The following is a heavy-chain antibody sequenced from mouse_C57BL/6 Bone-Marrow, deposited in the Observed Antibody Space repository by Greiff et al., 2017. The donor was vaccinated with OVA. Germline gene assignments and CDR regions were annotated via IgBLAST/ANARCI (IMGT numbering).Heavy chain of an antibody. V-gene: IGHV8-12*01. D-gene: IGHD1-1*01. J-gene: IGHJ1*03. CDR2: IYWDDDK. Sequence: QVTLKESGPGILQSSQTLSLTCSFSGFSLSTSGMGVSWIRQPSGKGLEWLAHIYWDDDKRYNPSLKSRLTISKDTSRNQVFLTITSVGTAATATYDCARRRGYGSSYWYFDVWGTGTTVTVSS. CDR3: ARRRGYGSSYWYFDV. CDR1: GFSLSTSGMG.